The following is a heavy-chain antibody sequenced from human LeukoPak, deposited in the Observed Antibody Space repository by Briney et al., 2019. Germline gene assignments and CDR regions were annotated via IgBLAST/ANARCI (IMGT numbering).Heavy chain of an antibody. D-gene: IGHD3-22*01. J-gene: IGHJ4*02. Sequence: PGESLRLSCAASGFTFSSYGMHWVRQAPGKGLEWVAFIRYDGSNKYYADSVKGRFTISRDNSKNTLYLQMNSLRAEDTAVYYCAKDRYDSSGYYFDYWGQGTLVTVSS. V-gene: IGHV3-30*02. CDR1: GFTFSSYG. CDR3: AKDRYDSSGYYFDY. CDR2: IRYDGSNK.